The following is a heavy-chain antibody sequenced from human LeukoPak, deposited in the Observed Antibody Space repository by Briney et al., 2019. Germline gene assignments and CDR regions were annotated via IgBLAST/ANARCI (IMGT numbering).Heavy chain of an antibody. D-gene: IGHD4-23*01. V-gene: IGHV1-2*02. CDR3: ARDPTDYGGTEYYFDY. J-gene: IGHJ4*02. CDR1: GYTFIGHY. Sequence: ASVKVSCKASGYTFIGHYIHWVRQAPGQGLEWMGWINPNSDATKYSQKFQGRVTMTRDTSVSTTYMDLTRLTSDDTAVYYCARDPTDYGGTEYYFDYWGQGTLVTVSS. CDR2: INPNSDAT.